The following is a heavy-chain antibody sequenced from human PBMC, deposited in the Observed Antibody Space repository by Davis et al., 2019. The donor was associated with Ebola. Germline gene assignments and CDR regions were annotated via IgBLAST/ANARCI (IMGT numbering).Heavy chain of an antibody. CDR2: INSDGSST. V-gene: IGHV3-74*01. CDR3: TQTVTTFDY. J-gene: IGHJ4*02. D-gene: IGHD4-17*01. CDR1: GFTVSSNY. Sequence: GESLKISCAASGFTVSSNYMSWVRQAPGKGLVWVSRINSDGSSTNYADSVKGRFTISRDNAKNTAYLQMNSLKTEDTAVYYCTQTVTTFDYWGQGTLVTVSS.